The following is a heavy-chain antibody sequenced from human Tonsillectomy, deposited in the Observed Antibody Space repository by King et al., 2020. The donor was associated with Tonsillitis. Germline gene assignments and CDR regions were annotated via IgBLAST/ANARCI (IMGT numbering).Heavy chain of an antibody. CDR1: GFTFDDYS. V-gene: IGHV3-48*02. D-gene: IGHD3-9*01. CDR3: ARDSGTYYDILTGYPYWYFDL. CDR2: ISSSSRTI. J-gene: IGHJ2*01. Sequence: QLVQSGGGLEQPGGSLRLSCAASGFTFDDYSMNWVRQAPGKGLEGVSYISSSSRTIYYTDSVKGRFTISRDNAKNSLYLRMNNLRDEDTAVYYCARDSGTYYDILTGYPYWYFDLWGRGTLVTVSS.